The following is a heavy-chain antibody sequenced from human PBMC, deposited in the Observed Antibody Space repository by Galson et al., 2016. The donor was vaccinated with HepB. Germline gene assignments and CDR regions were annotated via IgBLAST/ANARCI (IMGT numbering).Heavy chain of an antibody. Sequence: QSGAEVKKPGESLRISCQGPGYSFANYWIGWVRQMPGKGLEWMGVIYPGDSDTRYSPSFQGQVTFSADTSKATVYLQWSRLKTSASAIYYCGGPTNYYPAMELWGQGTTVTVSS. V-gene: IGHV5-51*01. CDR3: GGPTNYYPAMEL. J-gene: IGHJ6*02. CDR2: IYPGDSDT. CDR1: GYSFANYW.